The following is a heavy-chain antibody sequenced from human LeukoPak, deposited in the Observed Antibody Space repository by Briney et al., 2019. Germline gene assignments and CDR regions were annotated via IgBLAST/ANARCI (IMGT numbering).Heavy chain of an antibody. D-gene: IGHD6-19*01. CDR3: ARDLAVAGRLGAFDI. J-gene: IGHJ3*02. CDR1: GFTFSSYW. V-gene: IGHV3-7*01. CDR2: LRQDGTEK. Sequence: GSLRLSCAASGFTFSSYWMSWVRQAPGKGLEWVANLRQDGTEKYYVDSVKGRFTISRDNAKNSLYLQMSSLRVEDTAVYYCARDLAVAGRLGAFDIWGQGTMVTVSS.